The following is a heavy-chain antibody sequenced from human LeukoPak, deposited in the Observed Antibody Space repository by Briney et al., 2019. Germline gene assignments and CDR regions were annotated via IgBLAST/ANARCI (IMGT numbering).Heavy chain of an antibody. CDR2: INHSGST. D-gene: IGHD2-15*01. J-gene: IGHJ3*02. CDR1: GGSISNYY. Sequence: PSETLSLTCTVSGGSISNYYWSWIRQPPGKGLEWIGEINHSGSTNYNPSLKSRVTISVDTSKNQFSLKLSSVTAADTAVYYCSIVLGGSDAFDIWGQGTMVTVSS. CDR3: SIVLGGSDAFDI. V-gene: IGHV4-34*01.